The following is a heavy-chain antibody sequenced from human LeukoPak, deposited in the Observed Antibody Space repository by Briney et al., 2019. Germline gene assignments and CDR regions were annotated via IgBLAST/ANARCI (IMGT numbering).Heavy chain of an antibody. CDR2: IIPILGIA. D-gene: IGHD3-10*01. V-gene: IGHV1-69*04. Sequence: ASVKVSCKASGGTFSSYAISWVRQAPGQGLEWMGRIIPILGIANYAQKFQGRVTITADKSTSTAYMELSSLRSEDTAVYYCARVAGITMVRGVIRNWFDPWGQGTLVTVSS. J-gene: IGHJ5*02. CDR3: ARVAGITMVRGVIRNWFDP. CDR1: GGTFSSYA.